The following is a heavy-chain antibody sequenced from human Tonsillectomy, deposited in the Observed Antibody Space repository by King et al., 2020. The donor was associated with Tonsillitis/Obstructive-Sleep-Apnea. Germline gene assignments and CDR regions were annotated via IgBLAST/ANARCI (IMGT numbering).Heavy chain of an antibody. CDR1: GVSISSGGYY. CDR3: ARVTPPYYLDV. Sequence: QPQESGPGLVKPSQTLSLTCSVSGVSISSGGYYWGWIRQHPGKGLEWIGYVYDSETSPNPSLSSRLPISLDRPNNQFSLNLRPVTAADTAVYHSARVTPPYYLDVGGRGTTVTVSS. V-gene: IGHV4-31*03. J-gene: IGHJ6*03. CDR2: VYDSET.